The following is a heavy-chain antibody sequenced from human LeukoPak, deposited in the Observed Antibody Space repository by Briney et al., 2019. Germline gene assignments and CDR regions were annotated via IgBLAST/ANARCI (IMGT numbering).Heavy chain of an antibody. D-gene: IGHD3-10*01. CDR3: ARDRSPGNFDY. J-gene: IGHJ4*02. Sequence: GGSLRLSCAASGFTFSSYGMSWVRQAPGKGLEWVSAISGSGGSTYYADSVKGRFTISRDNSKNTLYLQMNSLRAEDTAVYYCARDRSPGNFDYWGQGTLVTVSS. CDR1: GFTFSSYG. CDR2: ISGSGGST. V-gene: IGHV3-23*01.